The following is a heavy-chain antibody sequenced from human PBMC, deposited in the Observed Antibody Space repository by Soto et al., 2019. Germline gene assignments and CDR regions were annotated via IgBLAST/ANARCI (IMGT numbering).Heavy chain of an antibody. CDR2: IYYSGST. D-gene: IGHD4-17*01. CDR1: GGSISSSGYY. Sequence: SETLSLTCSVSGGSISSSGYYWGWIRQPPGKGLEWIGSIYYSGSTYYNPSLKSRVTISVDTSKDQFSLKLSSVTAADTAVYYCARRATVTTRAAYDYWGQGTLVTVSS. J-gene: IGHJ4*02. CDR3: ARRATVTTRAAYDY. V-gene: IGHV4-39*01.